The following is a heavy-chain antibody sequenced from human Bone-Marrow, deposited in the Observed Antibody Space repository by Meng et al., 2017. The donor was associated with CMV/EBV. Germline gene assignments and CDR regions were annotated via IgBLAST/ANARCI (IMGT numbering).Heavy chain of an antibody. CDR1: GITFSNAW. CDR2: IKSKTDGGTT. CDR3: TTDRMTTLDDAFDI. Sequence: GASLKISCAASGITFSNAWVSGVRQAPGKGLEWVGRIKSKTDGGTTDYAAPVKGRVTISRDDSKNTLYLQMNSPKTDDTAGYCCTTDRMTTLDDAFDIWGQGTMVTVSS. V-gene: IGHV3-15*01. J-gene: IGHJ3*02. D-gene: IGHD4-11*01.